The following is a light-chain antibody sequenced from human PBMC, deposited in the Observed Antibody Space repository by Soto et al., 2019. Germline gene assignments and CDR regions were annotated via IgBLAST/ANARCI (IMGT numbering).Light chain of an antibody. CDR2: GAS. J-gene: IGKJ2*01. Sequence: EIVMTQSPATLSVSPGERATLSCRASQSVSSNLAWYQQKPGQAPRLLIYGASTRATGIPARFSGIGSGTEFTLTISSLQSEDFAVYYCQQYTNWPPRYTFGQGTKLEI. CDR3: QQYTNWPPRYT. CDR1: QSVSSN. V-gene: IGKV3-15*01.